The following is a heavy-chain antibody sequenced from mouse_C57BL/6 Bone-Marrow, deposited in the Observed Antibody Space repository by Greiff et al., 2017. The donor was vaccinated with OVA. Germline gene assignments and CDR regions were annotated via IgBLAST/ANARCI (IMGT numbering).Heavy chain of an antibody. CDR2: IDPENGDT. V-gene: IGHV14-4*01. CDR1: GFNIKDDY. J-gene: IGHJ2*01. D-gene: IGHD2-2*01. Sequence: EVQLQQSGAELVRPGASVKLSCTASGFNIKDDYMHWVKQRPEQGLEWIGWIDPENGDTEYASKFQGKATITADTSSNTAYLQLSSLTSEDTAVYYCTTFGYDEGLVYYWGQGTTLTVSS. CDR3: TTFGYDEGLVYY.